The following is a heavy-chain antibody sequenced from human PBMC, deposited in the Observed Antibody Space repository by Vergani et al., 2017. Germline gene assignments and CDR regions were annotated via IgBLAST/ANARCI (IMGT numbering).Heavy chain of an antibody. D-gene: IGHD1-26*01. J-gene: IGHJ2*01. V-gene: IGHV5-51*01. CDR2: IYPGDSDT. CDR1: GYSFSDYW. Sequence: EVQLVQSGAEVKKPGESLKISCKGSGYSFSDYWIAWVRQMPGKGLEWMGIIYPGDSDTRYSPSFQGQVTISVDKSNSTAYLQWSSLKASDTAIYYCARRGTQWEFFTLWGRGTLVTVSS. CDR3: ARRGTQWEFFTL.